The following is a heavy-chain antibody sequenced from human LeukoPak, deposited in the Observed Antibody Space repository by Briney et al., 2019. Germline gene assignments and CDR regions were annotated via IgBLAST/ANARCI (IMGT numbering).Heavy chain of an antibody. CDR3: ARVYCSTTSCDIFPFDY. D-gene: IGHD2-2*01. CDR1: GDSISNYY. CDR2: IYYSGST. V-gene: IGHV4-59*01. J-gene: IGHJ4*02. Sequence: SETLSLTCTVSGDSISNYYWGWIPQSPGKELEGMLYIYYSGSTNYNPSLKRRVTISVDKSKINSSQMLSTVTAADTALYYCARVYCSTTSCDIFPFDYWGQGTLVTVSS.